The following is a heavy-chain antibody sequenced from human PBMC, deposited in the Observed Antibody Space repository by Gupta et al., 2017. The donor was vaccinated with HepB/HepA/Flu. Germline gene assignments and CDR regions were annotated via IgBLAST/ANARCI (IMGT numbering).Heavy chain of an antibody. CDR1: GFPFISYG. CDR2: IWYDGSNK. V-gene: IGHV3-33*01. Sequence: QVQLVESGGGVVQPGRSLRLSCAASGFPFISYGMHWVRQAPGKGLEWVAVIWYDGSNKYYADSVKGRFTISRDNSKNTLYLQMNSLRAEDTAVYYCARDLLGLVAEYYFDYWGQGTLVTVSS. D-gene: IGHD5-12*01. J-gene: IGHJ4*02. CDR3: ARDLLGLVAEYYFDY.